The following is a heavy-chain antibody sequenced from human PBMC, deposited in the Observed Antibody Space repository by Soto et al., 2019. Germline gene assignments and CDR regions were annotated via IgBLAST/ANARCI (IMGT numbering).Heavy chain of an antibody. J-gene: IGHJ6*03. CDR1: GCTFTSYG. CDR2: ISAYNGNT. V-gene: IGHV1-18*01. Sequence: ASVKVSCKASGCTFTSYGISWVRQAPGQGLEWMGWISAYNGNTNYAQKLQGRVTMTTDTSTSTAYMELRSLRSDDTAVYYCARGVITIFGLVTNYYYMDVWGKGTTVTVSS. CDR3: ARGVITIFGLVTNYYYMDV. D-gene: IGHD3-3*01.